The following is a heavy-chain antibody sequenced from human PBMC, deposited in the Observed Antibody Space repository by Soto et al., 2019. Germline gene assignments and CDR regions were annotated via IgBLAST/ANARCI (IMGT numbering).Heavy chain of an antibody. CDR1: GYTFTRSG. Sequence: GASVKVSCKASGYTFTRSGISWVRQAPGQGLEWMGWISTYNGDTNYAQTFQGRVTMTTDTSTSTVHMEVRSLRSDDTAVYYCARDIVVVVAARAGLFDYWAQGTLVTVSS. V-gene: IGHV1-18*01. CDR3: ARDIVVVVAARAGLFDY. CDR2: ISTYNGDT. J-gene: IGHJ4*02. D-gene: IGHD2-15*01.